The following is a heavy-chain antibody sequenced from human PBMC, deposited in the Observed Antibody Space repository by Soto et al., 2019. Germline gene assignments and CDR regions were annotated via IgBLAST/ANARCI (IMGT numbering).Heavy chain of an antibody. CDR1: GGGISRYY. CDR3: ARDLWGYCGTDCFPLDV. J-gene: IGHJ6*02. V-gene: IGHV4-59*01. Sequence: PSETLSLTCTVSGGGISRYYGSWIRQPPGKGLEWIGYMYNTGSTVYNPSFKSRVTISVDTSKNQFSLQLNSVTAADTAVYYCARDLWGYCGTDCFPLDVWGQGTTVTVSS. CDR2: MYNTGST. D-gene: IGHD2-21*02.